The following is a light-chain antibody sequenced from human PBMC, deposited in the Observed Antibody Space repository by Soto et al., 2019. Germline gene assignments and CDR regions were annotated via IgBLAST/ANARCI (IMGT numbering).Light chain of an antibody. V-gene: IGKV3-15*01. CDR1: QSVSSN. Sequence: EIVMTQSPATLSVSPGERATLSCRASQSVSSNLAWYQQKPGQAPRLLIYGASTRATGIPARISGSGSGTEFTLTITSLQSEDFAVYYCQQYNKWRTFGQGTKVHIK. CDR2: GAS. J-gene: IGKJ1*01. CDR3: QQYNKWRT.